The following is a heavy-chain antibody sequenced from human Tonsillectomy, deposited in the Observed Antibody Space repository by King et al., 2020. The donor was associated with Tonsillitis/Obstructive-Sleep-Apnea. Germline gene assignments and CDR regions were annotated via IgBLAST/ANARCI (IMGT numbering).Heavy chain of an antibody. J-gene: IGHJ4*02. CDR3: ARGVELGYCSSTSCYWGDY. Sequence: VQLVESGGGVVQPGRSLRLSCAASGFTFSSYAMRWVRQAPGKGLEWVAVISYDGSNKYYADSVKGRFTISRDNSKNTLYLQMNSLRAEDTAVYYCARGVELGYCSSTSCYWGDYWGQGTLVTVSS. D-gene: IGHD2-2*01. CDR1: GFTFSSYA. V-gene: IGHV3-30*04. CDR2: ISYDGSNK.